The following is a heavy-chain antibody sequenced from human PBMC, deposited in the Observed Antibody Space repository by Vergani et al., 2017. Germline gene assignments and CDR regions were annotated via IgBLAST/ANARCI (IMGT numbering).Heavy chain of an antibody. V-gene: IGHV4-34*01. CDR2: INHSGST. CDR1: GGSFSGYY. CDR3: ARVYGYNFRXFDY. D-gene: IGHD5-24*01. Sequence: QVQLQQWGAGLLKPSETLSLTCAVYGGSFSGYYWSWIRQPPGKGLEWIGEINHSGSTNYNPSLKSRVTISVDTSKNQFSLKLSSVTAADTAVYYCARVYGYNFRXFDYWGQGTLVTVSS. J-gene: IGHJ4*02.